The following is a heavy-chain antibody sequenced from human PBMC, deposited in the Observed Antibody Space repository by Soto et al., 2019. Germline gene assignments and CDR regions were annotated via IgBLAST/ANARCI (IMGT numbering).Heavy chain of an antibody. CDR1: GFTSSSYW. Sequence: PGGSLRLSCAASGFTSSSYWIHGVRQAPGKGLVWVSRISDAGSDTYYGDSVKGRFTISRDNAKNTLYLQMNSLRAEDTAVYYCTRALAGTRNGFDIWGQGTMVTVSS. D-gene: IGHD6-19*01. V-gene: IGHV3-74*01. CDR3: TRALAGTRNGFDI. CDR2: ISDAGSDT. J-gene: IGHJ3*02.